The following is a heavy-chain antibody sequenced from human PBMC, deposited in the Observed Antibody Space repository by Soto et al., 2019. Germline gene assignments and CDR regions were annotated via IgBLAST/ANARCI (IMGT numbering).Heavy chain of an antibody. J-gene: IGHJ4*02. V-gene: IGHV4-31*03. CDR3: ARKQAGYFYGIDY. Sequence: SETLSLTCTVSGGSITSGGFYWSWIRQHPGKGLEWLGYIYDSGSTFYNPSLKSRITLSVDTSKNQFSLKLSSVTVADTAVYFCARKQAGYFYGIDYWGQGTLV. CDR2: IYDSGST. D-gene: IGHD3-10*01. CDR1: GGSITSGGFY.